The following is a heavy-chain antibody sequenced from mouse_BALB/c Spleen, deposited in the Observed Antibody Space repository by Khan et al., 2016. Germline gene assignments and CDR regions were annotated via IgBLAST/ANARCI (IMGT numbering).Heavy chain of an antibody. Sequence: EVQLQESGPGLVKPSQSLSLTCTVTGYSITSDYAWNWIRQFPGNKLEWMGYISYSGSTSYNPSLKSRISITRDTSKNQFFLQLNSVTTEDTATYDCARAGYGNPFAYWGQGTLVTVSA. V-gene: IGHV3-2*02. CDR1: GYSITSDYA. CDR3: ARAGYGNPFAY. J-gene: IGHJ3*01. D-gene: IGHD2-10*02. CDR2: ISYSGST.